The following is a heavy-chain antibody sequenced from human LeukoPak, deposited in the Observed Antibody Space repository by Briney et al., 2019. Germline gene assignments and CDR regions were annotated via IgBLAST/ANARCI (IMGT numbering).Heavy chain of an antibody. CDR3: ARDPASWYSSGWGGAFDI. D-gene: IGHD6-19*01. CDR2: IKQDGSEK. J-gene: IGHJ3*02. Sequence: GGSLRLSCAASGFTFSSYWMSWVRQAPGKGLEWVANIKQDGSEKYYVDSVKGRFTISRDNAKNSLYLQMNSLRAEDTAVYYCARDPASWYSSGWGGAFDIWGQGTMVTVSS. V-gene: IGHV3-7*01. CDR1: GFTFSSYW.